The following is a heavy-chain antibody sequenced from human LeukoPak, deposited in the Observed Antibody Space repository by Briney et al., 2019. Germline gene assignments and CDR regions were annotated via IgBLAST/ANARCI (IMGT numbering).Heavy chain of an antibody. J-gene: IGHJ3*02. V-gene: IGHV4-61*02. CDR2: IYTSGST. Sequence: TLSLTCTVSGGSISSGSYYWSWIRQPAGKGLEWIGRIYTSGSTNYNPSLKSRVTISVDTSKNQFSLKLSSVTAADTAVYYCARLGSLHAFDIWGQGTMVTVSS. CDR3: ARLGSLHAFDI. D-gene: IGHD1-26*01. CDR1: GGSISSGSYY.